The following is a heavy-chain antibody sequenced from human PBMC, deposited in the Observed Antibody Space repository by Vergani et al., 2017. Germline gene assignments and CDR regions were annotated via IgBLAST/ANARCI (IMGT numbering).Heavy chain of an antibody. D-gene: IGHD5-24*01. Sequence: QVQLVESGGGVVQPGRSLRLSCAASGFTFSSYGMHWVRQAPGKGLEWVAVISYDGSNKYYADSVKGRFTISRDNSKNTLYLQMNSLRAEDTAVYYCARAGGDGYTDAFDIWGQGTMVTVSS. CDR3: ARAGGDGYTDAFDI. V-gene: IGHV3-30*03. J-gene: IGHJ3*02. CDR2: ISYDGSNK. CDR1: GFTFSSYG.